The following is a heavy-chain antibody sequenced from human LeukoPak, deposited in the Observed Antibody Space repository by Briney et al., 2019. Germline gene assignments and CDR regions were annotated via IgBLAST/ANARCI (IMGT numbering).Heavy chain of an antibody. Sequence: PSETLSLTCTVSGGSISSYYWSWIRQPPGKGLEWIGYIYYSGSTNYNPSLKSRGTISVDMSKNQFSLKLSSVTAADTAVYYCARAAGSGSYYNGFDYWGQGTLVTVSS. V-gene: IGHV4-59*01. J-gene: IGHJ4*02. CDR3: ARAAGSGSYYNGFDY. CDR2: IYYSGST. CDR1: GGSISSYY. D-gene: IGHD3-10*01.